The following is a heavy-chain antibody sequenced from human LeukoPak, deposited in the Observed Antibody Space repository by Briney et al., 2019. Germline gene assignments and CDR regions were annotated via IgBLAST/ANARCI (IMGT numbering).Heavy chain of an antibody. Sequence: GGSLRLSCVASGCTFSRYWMTWVRQSPEKGLEWVANINQDGGEKQYADSVKGRFTISRDNAENSLYLQMNSPRGEDTAVYYCARVSSDYYVDYWGQGTLVTVSS. CDR1: GCTFSRYW. D-gene: IGHD3-22*01. CDR2: INQDGGEK. CDR3: ARVSSDYYVDY. J-gene: IGHJ4*02. V-gene: IGHV3-7*01.